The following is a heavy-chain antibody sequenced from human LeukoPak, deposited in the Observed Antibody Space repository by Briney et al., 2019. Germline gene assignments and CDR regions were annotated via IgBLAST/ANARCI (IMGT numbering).Heavy chain of an antibody. CDR3: ARANFDWLSYFDY. Sequence: GASLKISCKGSGYSFTSYWIGWVRQMPGKGLEWMGIIYPGDSDTRYSPSFQGQVTISADKSISTAYLQWSSLKASDTAMYYCARANFDWLSYFDYWGQGTLVTVSS. V-gene: IGHV5-51*01. CDR1: GYSFTSYW. CDR2: IYPGDSDT. J-gene: IGHJ4*02. D-gene: IGHD3-9*01.